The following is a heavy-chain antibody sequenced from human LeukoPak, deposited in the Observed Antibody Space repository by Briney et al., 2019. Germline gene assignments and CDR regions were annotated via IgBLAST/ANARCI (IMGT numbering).Heavy chain of an antibody. CDR3: AKESPHFDY. V-gene: IGHV3-23*01. J-gene: IGHJ4*02. Sequence: PGGSLRLSCAASGFTFSNYAMSWVRQAPGKGLEWVSTISGSGVTTYYVDSVKGRFTISRDNSKNTLYLRMNSLRAEDTAIFYCAKESPHFDYWGQGTLVTVSS. CDR2: ISGSGVTT. CDR1: GFTFSNYA.